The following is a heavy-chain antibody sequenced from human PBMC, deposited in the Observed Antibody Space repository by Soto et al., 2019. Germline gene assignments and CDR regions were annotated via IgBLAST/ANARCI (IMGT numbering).Heavy chain of an antibody. CDR2: IYPGDSYT. D-gene: IGHD2-2*01. V-gene: IGHV5-51*01. J-gene: IGHJ6*02. CDR3: ARRQDCSSTSCYGNYYYGMDV. CDR1: GYSFTSYW. Sequence: PGESLKISCKGSGYSFTSYWIGWVRQMPGKGLEWMGIIYPGDSYTRYSPSFQGQVTISADKSISTAYLQWSSLKASDTAMYYCARRQDCSSTSCYGNYYYGMDVWGQGTTVTVSS.